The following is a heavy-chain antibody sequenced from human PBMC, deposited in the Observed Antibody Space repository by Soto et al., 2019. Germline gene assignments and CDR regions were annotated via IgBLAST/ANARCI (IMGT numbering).Heavy chain of an antibody. V-gene: IGHV1-2*02. CDR2: INPNSGGT. D-gene: IGHD3-22*01. Sequence: QVQLVQSGAEVKKPGASVKVSCKASGYTFTGYYMHWVRQAPGQGLEWMGWINPNSGGTNYAQKFQGRVTMTRDTTISTAYMELSRLRSDDTAVYYCERVRTRWITTFDYWGQGTLVTVSS. CDR3: ERVRTRWITTFDY. CDR1: GYTFTGYY. J-gene: IGHJ4*02.